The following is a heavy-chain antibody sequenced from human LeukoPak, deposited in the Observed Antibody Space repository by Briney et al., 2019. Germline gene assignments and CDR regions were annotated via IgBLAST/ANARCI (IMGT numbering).Heavy chain of an antibody. V-gene: IGHV4-59*08. Sequence: SETLSLTCTVSGGSINNYYWTWLRQPPGKGLEWIGYIYYSGSTNYNPSLKSRVTISVDTSKNQFSLRLSSVTAADTAVYYCARQAYSSSSFYYYYMAVWGKGTTVTVSS. J-gene: IGHJ6*03. D-gene: IGHD6-6*01. CDR1: GGSINNYY. CDR3: ARQAYSSSSFYYYYMAV. CDR2: IYYSGST.